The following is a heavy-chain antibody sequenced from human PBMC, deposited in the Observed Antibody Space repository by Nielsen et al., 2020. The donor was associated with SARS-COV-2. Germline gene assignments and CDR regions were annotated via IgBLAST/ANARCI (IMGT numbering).Heavy chain of an antibody. CDR3: ATRTGGALYDAFDI. J-gene: IGHJ3*02. V-gene: IGHV4-30-2*01. Sequence: SETLSLTCTVSDVSIVSSSHSWGWIRQPPGKGLEWIGYIYNSGSTDYNPSLKSRVIISVDRSMTQFSLKLRSVTAADTAVYYCATRTGGALYDAFDIWGQGTMVTVSS. CDR2: IYNSGST. D-gene: IGHD7-27*01. CDR1: DVSIVSSSHS.